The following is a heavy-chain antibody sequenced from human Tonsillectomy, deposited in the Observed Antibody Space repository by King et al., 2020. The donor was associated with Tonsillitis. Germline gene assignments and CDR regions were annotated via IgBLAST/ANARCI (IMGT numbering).Heavy chain of an antibody. CDR3: AKXXHXTXXGXXXRNXXYYGXXV. CDR2: ISYDGSNK. Sequence: HVQLVESGGGVVQPGRSLRLSCAASGFTFSSYGMHWVRQAPGKGLEWVAVISYDGSNKYYADSVKGRFTISRDNSKNTLYLQMNSLRAEDTAVYYCAKXXHXTXXGXXXRNXXYYGXXVWXXXTTVTVXX. V-gene: IGHV3-30*18. J-gene: IGHJ6*01. D-gene: IGHD3-3*01. CDR1: GFTFSSYG.